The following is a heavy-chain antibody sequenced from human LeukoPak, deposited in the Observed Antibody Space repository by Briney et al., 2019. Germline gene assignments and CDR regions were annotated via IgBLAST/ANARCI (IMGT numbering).Heavy chain of an antibody. CDR3: ASGYYGILTGYYAPSSV. D-gene: IGHD3-9*01. J-gene: IGHJ4*02. Sequence: SETLSLTCTFSGGSISSSSYYGGWIRQPPGKGLEWIGGIYYSGSTYYNPSLKSRVTISGDTSKNQFSLNLSSVTAADRAVYYCASGYYGILTGYYAPSSVWGQGTLVNVSS. V-gene: IGHV4-39*01. CDR1: GGSISSSSYY. CDR2: IYYSGST.